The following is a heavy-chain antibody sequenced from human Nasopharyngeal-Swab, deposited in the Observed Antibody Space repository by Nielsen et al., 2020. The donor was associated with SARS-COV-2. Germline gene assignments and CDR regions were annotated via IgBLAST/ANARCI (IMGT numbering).Heavy chain of an antibody. CDR1: GFTFSNYD. Sequence: GESLKISCTASGFTFSNYDIHWLRQTPGKGLEWVAVMWYDGSSERYADSVKGRFTISRDISKNTLYLQMNSLRAEDTAVYYCARESWVSSTSPFDCWGRGTLVTVSS. J-gene: IGHJ4*02. CDR3: ARESWVSSTSPFDC. D-gene: IGHD2-2*01. V-gene: IGHV3-33*01. CDR2: MWYDGSSE.